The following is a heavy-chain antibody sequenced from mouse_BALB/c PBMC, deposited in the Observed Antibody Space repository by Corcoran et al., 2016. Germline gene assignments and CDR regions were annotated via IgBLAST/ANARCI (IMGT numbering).Heavy chain of an antibody. CDR1: GYTFTNYG. J-gene: IGHJ4*01. V-gene: IGHV9-1*02. CDR3: ARYRYGNYDAMDY. CDR2: INTYTGEP. D-gene: IGHD2-10*02. Sequence: QIQLVQSGPELKKPGETVKISCKASGYTFTNYGMNWVKQAPGKGLKWMGWINTYTGEPTYADDFKGRFAFSLETSASTAYLQINNLKNEDMATYFCARYRYGNYDAMDYWGQGTSVTVSS.